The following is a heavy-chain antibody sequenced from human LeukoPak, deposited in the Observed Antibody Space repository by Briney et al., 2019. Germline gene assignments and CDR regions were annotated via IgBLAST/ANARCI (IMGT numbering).Heavy chain of an antibody. CDR2: INPSGGST. V-gene: IGHV1-46*01. D-gene: IGHD3-9*01. CDR1: GYTFTSYY. CDR3: ARFRNILTGFDP. Sequence: SCKAXGYTFTSYYMHWVRQAPGQGLEWMGIINPSGGSTSYAQKFQGRVTMTRDTPTSTVYMELSSLRSEDTAVYYCARFRNILTGFDPWGQGTLVTVSS. J-gene: IGHJ5*02.